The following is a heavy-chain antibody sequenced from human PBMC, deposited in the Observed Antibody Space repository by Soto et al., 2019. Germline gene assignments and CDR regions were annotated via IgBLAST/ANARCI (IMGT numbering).Heavy chain of an antibody. Sequence: GTLRLPCAVSGVTIDNYTMNWVRQPPGKGLEWVALISCDGGSTYYADSVKGRVTISRDNSKNSLYLQMKSLRTEDTGLYYCAREGLSETIASYYYYGMDVWGQGTTVSV. CDR2: ISCDGGST. D-gene: IGHD6-13*01. CDR3: AREGLSETIASYYYYGMDV. CDR1: GVTIDNYT. J-gene: IGHJ6*02. V-gene: IGHV3-43*01.